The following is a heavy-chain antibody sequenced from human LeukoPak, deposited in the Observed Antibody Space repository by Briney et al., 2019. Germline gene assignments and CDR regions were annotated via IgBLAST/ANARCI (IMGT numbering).Heavy chain of an antibody. D-gene: IGHD2-21*02. V-gene: IGHV1-3*01. CDR3: ARGVNCGGDCYAFDI. CDR2: INAGNGNT. Sequence: ASVKVSCKASGGTFSSYAISWVRQAPGQRLEWMGWINAGNGNTKYSQKFQGRVTITRDTSASTAYMELSSLRSEDTAVYYCARGVNCGGDCYAFDIWGQGTMVTVSS. J-gene: IGHJ3*02. CDR1: GGTFSSYA.